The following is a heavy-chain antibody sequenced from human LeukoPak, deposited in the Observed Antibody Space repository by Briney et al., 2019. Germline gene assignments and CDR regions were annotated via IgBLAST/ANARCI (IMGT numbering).Heavy chain of an antibody. D-gene: IGHD3-10*01. CDR2: IYTSGST. V-gene: IGHV4-4*07. CDR1: GGSISSYY. CDR3: ARLSITMVRGAAKYNWFDP. J-gene: IGHJ5*02. Sequence: SETLSLTCTVSGGSISSYYWSWIRQPAGKGLEWIGRIYTSGSTNYNPSLKSRVTMLVDTSKNQFSLKLSSVTAADTAVYYCARLSITMVRGAAKYNWFDPWGQGTLVTVSS.